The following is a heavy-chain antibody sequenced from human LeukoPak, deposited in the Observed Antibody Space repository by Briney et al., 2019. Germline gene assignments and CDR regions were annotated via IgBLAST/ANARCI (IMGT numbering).Heavy chain of an antibody. J-gene: IGHJ3*02. CDR2: ISYDGSNK. CDR1: GFTFSSYG. V-gene: IGHV3-30*18. D-gene: IGHD4-17*01. Sequence: GGSLRLSCAASGFTFSSYGMHWVRQAPGKGLEWVAVISYDGSNKYYADSVKGRFTISRDNSKNTLYLQMNSLRAEDTALYYCAKEDYGDYGMGAFDIWGQGTMVTVSS. CDR3: AKEDYGDYGMGAFDI.